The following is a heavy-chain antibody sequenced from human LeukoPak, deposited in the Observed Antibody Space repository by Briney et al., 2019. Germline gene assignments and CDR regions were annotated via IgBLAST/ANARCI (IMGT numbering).Heavy chain of an antibody. D-gene: IGHD6-6*01. CDR1: GDSISSGNYY. CDR3: ARAPYSSSSARHIDY. Sequence: SETLSLTCTVSGDSISSGNYYWNWIRQPPGKGLEWIGYIYYSGSTYYNPSLKSRITISVDTSKNQFSLKLSSVTAADTAVYYCARAPYSSSSARHIDYWGQGTLITVSS. J-gene: IGHJ4*02. CDR2: IYYSGST. V-gene: IGHV4-30-4*01.